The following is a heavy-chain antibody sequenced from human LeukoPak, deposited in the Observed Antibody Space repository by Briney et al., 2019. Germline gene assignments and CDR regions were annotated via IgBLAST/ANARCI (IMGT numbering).Heavy chain of an antibody. J-gene: IGHJ4*02. D-gene: IGHD2-8*01. CDR2: INQDVSRT. CDR3: ARLKDDVTKFDY. CDR1: GFYFSRYW. Sequence: GGSLRLSCAVSGFYFSRYWMAWVRQAPGKGLEWVASINQDVSRTHYVDSVKGRFTISRDNAKSSLFLQMTSLRVEDTAVYSCARLKDDVTKFDYWGQGTLVTVSS. V-gene: IGHV3-7*01.